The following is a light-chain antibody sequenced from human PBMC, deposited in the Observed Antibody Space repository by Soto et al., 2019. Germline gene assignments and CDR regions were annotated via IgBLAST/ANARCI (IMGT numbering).Light chain of an antibody. CDR1: QSITSY. CDR3: QHSHSTLWT. CDR2: AAS. V-gene: IGKV1-39*01. Sequence: DIQMTQSPSSLSASVGDRVTITCRASQSITSYLNWYQQKPGKAPKLLIYAASSLQSGVPSRFSGSGSGTDFNLTISSLQPEDFATYSCQHSHSTLWTFGQGTKVEIK. J-gene: IGKJ1*01.